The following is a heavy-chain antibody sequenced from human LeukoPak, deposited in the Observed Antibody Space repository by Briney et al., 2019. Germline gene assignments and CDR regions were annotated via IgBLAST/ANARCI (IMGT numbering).Heavy chain of an antibody. CDR1: GFTFDDYA. CDR3: AKAPSGYYSPWFDP. Sequence: AGGSLRLSCAASGFTFDDYAMPWVRQAPGKGLEWVSGISWNSGSIGYADSVKGRFTISRDNAKNSLYLQMNSLRAEDTALYYCAKAPSGYYSPWFDPWGQGTLVTVSS. V-gene: IGHV3-9*01. D-gene: IGHD3-22*01. CDR2: ISWNSGSI. J-gene: IGHJ5*02.